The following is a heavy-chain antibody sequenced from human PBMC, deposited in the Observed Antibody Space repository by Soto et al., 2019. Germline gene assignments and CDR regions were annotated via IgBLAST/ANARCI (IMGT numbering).Heavy chain of an antibody. CDR2: INPSGGST. J-gene: IGHJ4*02. D-gene: IGHD5-18*01. Sequence: ASLKVSCKASGYTFTSYYIHWVRQAPGQGLEWMGIINPSGGSTSYAQKFQGRVTMTRDTSTSTVYMELSSLRSEDTAVYYCARSIQLWALGYWGQGTLVTVSS. CDR1: GYTFTSYY. V-gene: IGHV1-46*01. CDR3: ARSIQLWALGY.